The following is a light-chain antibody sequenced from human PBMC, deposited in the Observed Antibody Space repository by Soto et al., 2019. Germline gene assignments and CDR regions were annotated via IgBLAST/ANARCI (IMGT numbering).Light chain of an antibody. CDR3: QQYESFSPYT. Sequence: DIRMTQSPSTLSAVVGDRVTITCRASESVSSSVAWYHQKPGKAPKLLIYDASTLEGGVPLRFSGSGFGTEFTLTINSLQPDDFGTYYCQQYESFSPYTFGRGTRLEIK. CDR1: ESVSSS. CDR2: DAS. J-gene: IGKJ2*01. V-gene: IGKV1-5*01.